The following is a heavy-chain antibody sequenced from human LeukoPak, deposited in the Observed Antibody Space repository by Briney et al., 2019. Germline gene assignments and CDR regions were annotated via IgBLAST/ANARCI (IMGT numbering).Heavy chain of an antibody. J-gene: IGHJ3*02. CDR2: IYYSGST. CDR1: GSISSSNYY. CDR3: ARRGIGYCSSTSCPNAFDI. D-gene: IGHD2-2*01. V-gene: IGHV4-39*01. Sequence: PSETLSLTCTGGSISSSNYYWGWIRQRPGEGLEWIGSIYYSGSTYYNPSLQSRLTISLATSKNQFSLKLSSVTAADTAVYYCARRGIGYCSSTSCPNAFDIWGQGAMVTVSS.